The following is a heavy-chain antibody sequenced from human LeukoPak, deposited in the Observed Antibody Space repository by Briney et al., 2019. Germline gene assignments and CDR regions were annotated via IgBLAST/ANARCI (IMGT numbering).Heavy chain of an antibody. CDR2: ISYDGSNK. D-gene: IGHD6-19*01. V-gene: IGHV3-30*18. CDR1: GFTFISYG. J-gene: IGHJ4*02. CDR3: AKSGGSGQTAFDY. Sequence: GGSLRLSCAASGFTFISYGMHWVRQAPGKGLEWVAVISYDGSNKYYADSVKGRFTISRDNSKNTLYLQMNSLRAEDTAVYYCAKSGGSGQTAFDYWGQGTLVTVSS.